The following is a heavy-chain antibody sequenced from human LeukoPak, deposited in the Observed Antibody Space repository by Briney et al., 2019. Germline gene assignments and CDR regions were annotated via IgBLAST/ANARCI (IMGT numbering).Heavy chain of an antibody. D-gene: IGHD1-26*01. CDR1: GGTISNYY. CDR3: ARHGRSGGYYTWFDP. CDR2: IYYSGST. Sequence: SETLSLTCTVSGGTISNYYRSWVRQPPGKGLEWIWHIYYSGSTNYNHSLKSRGAMSIDTSKSQCSLKLSSVTAADTAVYYCARHGRSGGYYTWFDPWGQGTPVTVSS. V-gene: IGHV4-59*08. J-gene: IGHJ5*02.